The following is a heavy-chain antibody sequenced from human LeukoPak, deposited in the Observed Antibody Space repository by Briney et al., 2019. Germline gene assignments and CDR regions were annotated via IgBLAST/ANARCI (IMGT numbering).Heavy chain of an antibody. V-gene: IGHV7-4-1*02. CDR3: ARDLYYYDSSGYYNRISGAFDI. D-gene: IGHD3-22*01. Sequence: ASVKVSCKASGYTFTSHAMNWVRQAPGQGLEWMGWINTNTGNPTYAQGFTGRFVFSLDTSVSTAYLQISSLKAEDTAVYYCARDLYYYDSSGYYNRISGAFDIWGQGTMVTVSS. CDR2: INTNTGNP. CDR1: GYTFTSHA. J-gene: IGHJ3*02.